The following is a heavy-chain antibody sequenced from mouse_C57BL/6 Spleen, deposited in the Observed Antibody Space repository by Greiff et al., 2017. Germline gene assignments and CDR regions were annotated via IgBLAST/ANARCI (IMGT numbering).Heavy chain of an antibody. CDR2: IDPSDSYT. CDR1: GYTFTSYW. D-gene: IGHD2-5*01. Sequence: QVQLQQPGAELVMPGASVKLSCKASGYTFTSYWMHWVKQRPGQGLEWIGEIDPSDSYTNSNQKFKGKSTLTVDKSSSTAYMQLSSLTSEDAAVYNCARRYSNYGDFDYWGQGTTLTVSA. J-gene: IGHJ2*01. CDR3: ARRYSNYGDFDY. V-gene: IGHV1-69*01.